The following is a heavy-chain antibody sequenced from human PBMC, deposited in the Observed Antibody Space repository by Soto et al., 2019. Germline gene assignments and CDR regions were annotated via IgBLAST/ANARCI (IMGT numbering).Heavy chain of an antibody. D-gene: IGHD6-19*01. CDR1: GFTFSDYA. CDR2: VSHDGRNT. J-gene: IGHJ4*02. CDR3: AKGGRQWLVTSDFNY. V-gene: IGHV3-30*18. Sequence: VQLVESGGGVVQPGRSLRLSCAASGFTFSDYAMHWVRQAPGKGLEWVAVVSHDGRNTHYADSVKGRFTISRDSSKNPGSPERTSLRAEDTAVYYWAKGGRQWLVTSDFNYWGQGALVTVSS.